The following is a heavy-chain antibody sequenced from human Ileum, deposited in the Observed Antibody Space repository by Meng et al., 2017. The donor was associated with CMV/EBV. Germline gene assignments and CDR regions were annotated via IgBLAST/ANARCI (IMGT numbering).Heavy chain of an antibody. V-gene: IGHV1-69*02. D-gene: IGHD2-2*01. Sequence: SVKVSCKASGGTFNRDTISWVRQVPGQGPEWMGRIIPIGGITNYAQNFQGRVTITADKSTSTAYMELSGLRYEDTAMYYCVRPQCSSTACYRYYFASWGQGTLVTVSS. CDR2: IIPIGGIT. CDR1: GGTFNRDT. CDR3: VRPQCSSTACYRYYFAS. J-gene: IGHJ4*02.